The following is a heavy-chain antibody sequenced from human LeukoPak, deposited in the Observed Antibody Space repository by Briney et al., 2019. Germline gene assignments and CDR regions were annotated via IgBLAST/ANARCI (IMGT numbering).Heavy chain of an antibody. V-gene: IGHV3-7*01. CDR1: GFTFSTYW. CDR2: INQDGSDK. J-gene: IGHJ3*02. D-gene: IGHD3-3*02. CDR3: ASDPFTISAYDAFNI. Sequence: PGGSLRLSCAASGFTFSTYWMSWVRRAPGKGLEWVANINQDGSDKYYVDSVKGRLTISRDNAKKSLYLQMNSLRVEDTAVYYCASDPFTISAYDAFNIWGQGTVVAVSS.